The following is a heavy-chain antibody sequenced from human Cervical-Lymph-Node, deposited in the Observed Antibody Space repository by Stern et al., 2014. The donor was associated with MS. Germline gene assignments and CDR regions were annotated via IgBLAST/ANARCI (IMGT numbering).Heavy chain of an antibody. D-gene: IGHD3-22*01. CDR1: GFTFSLYD. Sequence: QLVQSGGGVVQPGRSLRLSCAASGFTFSLYDMHWVRQAPGKGLEWVAAISYDGDNKFYTDSVKGRFTISRDSSKSTLYLQLNSLRPEDTAIYYCAKDPRSYDSSGYLDAWGQGTLVTVSS. CDR2: ISYDGDNK. V-gene: IGHV3-30*18. J-gene: IGHJ5*02. CDR3: AKDPRSYDSSGYLDA.